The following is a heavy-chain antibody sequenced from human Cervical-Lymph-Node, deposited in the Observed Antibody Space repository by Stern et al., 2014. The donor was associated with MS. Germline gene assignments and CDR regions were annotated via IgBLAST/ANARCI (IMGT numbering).Heavy chain of an antibody. CDR1: GGSISSSSYY. V-gene: IGHV4-39*01. Sequence: QVQLQESGPGLVKPSETLSLTCTVSGGSISSSSYYWGWIRQPPGKGLEWIGSIYYSGSTYYNPSLKSRVTISVDTSTNQVSLKRSSGTAADTAVYYCARHKGSGLRNFDYWGQGTLVTVSS. J-gene: IGHJ4*02. D-gene: IGHD6-19*01. CDR3: ARHKGSGLRNFDY. CDR2: IYYSGST.